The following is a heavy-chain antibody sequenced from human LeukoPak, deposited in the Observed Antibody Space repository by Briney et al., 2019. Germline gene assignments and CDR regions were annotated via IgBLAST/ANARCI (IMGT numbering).Heavy chain of an antibody. D-gene: IGHD4-17*01. CDR3: ARDTVTQYYYYGMDV. V-gene: IGHV4-4*07. J-gene: IGHJ6*02. Sequence: SETLSLTCTVSGGSISSYYWSWIRQPAGKGLEWIGRIYTSGSTYYNPSLKSRVTISVDTSKNQFSLKLSSVTAADTAVYYCARDTVTQYYYYGMDVWGQGTTVTVSS. CDR2: IYTSGST. CDR1: GGSISSYY.